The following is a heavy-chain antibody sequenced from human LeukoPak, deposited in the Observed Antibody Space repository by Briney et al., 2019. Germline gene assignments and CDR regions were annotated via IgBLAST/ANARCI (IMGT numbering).Heavy chain of an antibody. J-gene: IGHJ4*02. CDR3: TAGLPFDY. V-gene: IGHV3-15*01. CDR1: GFIFTKAW. CDR2: IKSTAEGGAT. Sequence: GSLLLSCAGSGFIFTKAWMSWARLAPGKGRGWVGRIKSTAEGGATDYAAPVKGRFTISRDDSKTTVYLQMNGLKNEDSGIYYCTAGLPFDYWGQGTLVTVSS.